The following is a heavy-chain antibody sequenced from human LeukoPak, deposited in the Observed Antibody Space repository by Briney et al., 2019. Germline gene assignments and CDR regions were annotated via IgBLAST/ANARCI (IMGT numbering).Heavy chain of an antibody. CDR1: GITFSSYV. D-gene: IGHD1-14*01. V-gene: IGHV3-30*18. J-gene: IGHJ6*02. CDR3: AKGGSGYYYGMDV. CDR2: ISYDGSNK. Sequence: GGSLRLSCAASGITFSSYVMNWVRQAPGKGLEWVAVISYDGSNKYYADSVKGRFTISRDNSKNTLYLQMNSLRAEDTAVYYCAKGGSGYYYGMDVWGQGTTVTVSS.